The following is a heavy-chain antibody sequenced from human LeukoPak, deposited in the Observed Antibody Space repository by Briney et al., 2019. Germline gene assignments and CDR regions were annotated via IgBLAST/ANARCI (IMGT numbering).Heavy chain of an antibody. CDR3: ARGYYDSSGYYELDY. V-gene: IGHV4-59*12. CDR1: GGSISSYY. CDR2: IYYSGST. J-gene: IGHJ4*02. Sequence: SETLSLTCTVSGGSISSYYWSWIRQPPGKGLEWIGYIYYSGSTHYNPSLKSRVTISVDTSKNQFSLKLSSVTAADTAVYYCARGYYDSSGYYELDYWGQGTLVTVSS. D-gene: IGHD3-22*01.